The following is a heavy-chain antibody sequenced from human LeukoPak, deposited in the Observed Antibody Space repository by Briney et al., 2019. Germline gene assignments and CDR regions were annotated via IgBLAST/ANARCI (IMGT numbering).Heavy chain of an antibody. V-gene: IGHV4-39*07. CDR1: GGSISSSSYY. Sequence: SETVSLTCTVSGGSISSSSYYWGWIRQPPGKGLEWIGSIYYSGSTYYNPSLKSRVTISVDRSKNQFSLKLSSVTAADTAVYYCASKITMVPHAGFDPWGQGTLVTVSS. CDR3: ASKITMVPHAGFDP. J-gene: IGHJ5*02. D-gene: IGHD3-10*01. CDR2: IYYSGST.